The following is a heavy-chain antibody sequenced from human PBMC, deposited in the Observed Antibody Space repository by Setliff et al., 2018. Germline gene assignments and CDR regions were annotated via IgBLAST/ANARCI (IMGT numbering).Heavy chain of an antibody. CDR3: AREGKEGFGELPDYCYYYMDV. D-gene: IGHD3-10*01. CDR1: GFTFSSYS. CDR2: ITSSGNTI. V-gene: IGHV3-48*04. J-gene: IGHJ6*03. Sequence: PGGSLRLSCAASGFTFSSYSMNWIRQAPGKGLECISYITSSGNTIYYADSVKGRFTISRDSAKNELYLQMNSLRAEDTAVYYCAREGKEGFGELPDYCYYYMDVWGKGTTVTVSS.